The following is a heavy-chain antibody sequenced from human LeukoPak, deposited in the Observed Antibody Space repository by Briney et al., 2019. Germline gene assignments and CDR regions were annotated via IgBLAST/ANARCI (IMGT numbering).Heavy chain of an antibody. CDR3: ARERGVMGWFDP. D-gene: IGHD2-21*01. CDR1: GYTFTSYA. V-gene: IGHV1-3*01. Sequence: ASVKVSCRASGYTFTSYAMHWVRQAPGQRLEWMGWINAGNGNTKYSQKFQGRVIITRDTSASTAYMELSSLRSEDTAVYYCARERGVMGWFDPWGQGTLVTVSS. CDR2: INAGNGNT. J-gene: IGHJ5*02.